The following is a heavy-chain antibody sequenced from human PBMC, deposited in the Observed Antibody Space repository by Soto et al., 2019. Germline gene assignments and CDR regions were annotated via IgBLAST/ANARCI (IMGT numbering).Heavy chain of an antibody. CDR1: GGSISNSNYY. V-gene: IGHV4-39*01. J-gene: IGHJ4*02. CDR2: IYYTGNT. D-gene: IGHD3-22*01. CDR3: ERHSIWLLLSDY. Sequence: SETLSLTCNVSGGSISNSNYYWGWIRQPPGKGLECIGIIYYTGNTYYNPSLKSRVTISVDTSKNQFSLKLDSVTAADTAVYFCERHSIWLLLSDYWGQGSLVTVSS.